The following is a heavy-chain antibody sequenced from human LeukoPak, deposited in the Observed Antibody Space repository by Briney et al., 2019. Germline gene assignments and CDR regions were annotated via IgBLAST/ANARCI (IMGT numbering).Heavy chain of an antibody. J-gene: IGHJ6*02. CDR2: IIPIFGTA. D-gene: IGHD2-15*01. CDR3: ARAVGYCSGGSCSFYYYYYGMDV. Sequence: GASVKVSCKASGGTFSSYAISWVRQAPGQGLEWMGGIIPIFGTANYAQKFQGRVTITADESTSTAYMELSSLRSEDTAVYYCARAVGYCSGGSCSFYYYYYGMDVWGQGTTVTVSS. V-gene: IGHV1-69*13. CDR1: GGTFSSYA.